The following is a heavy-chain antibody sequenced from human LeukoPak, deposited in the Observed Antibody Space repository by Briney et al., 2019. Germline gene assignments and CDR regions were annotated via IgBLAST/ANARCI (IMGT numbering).Heavy chain of an antibody. CDR1: GGSISSYY. Sequence: SETLSLTCTVSGGSISSYYWSWIRQPPGKGLEWIGYIYYSGSTNYNPSLKSRVTISVDTSKNQFSLKLSSVTAADTAVYYCARHGPQLLWFGELAYNFDYWGQGTLVTVSS. D-gene: IGHD3-10*01. V-gene: IGHV4-59*08. CDR3: ARHGPQLLWFGELAYNFDY. CDR2: IYYSGST. J-gene: IGHJ4*02.